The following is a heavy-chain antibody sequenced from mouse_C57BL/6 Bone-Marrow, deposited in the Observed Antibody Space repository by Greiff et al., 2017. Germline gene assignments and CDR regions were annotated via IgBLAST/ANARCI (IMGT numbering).Heavy chain of an antibody. J-gene: IGHJ2*01. Sequence: QVQLQQPGAELVKPGASVKLSCKASGYTFTSYWMHWVKQRPGRGLEWIGRIDPNSGGTKYNEKFKSKATLTVDKPSSTAYMQLSSLTSEDSAVYYGTRDYGSSSYYCDYWGQGTTLTVSS. CDR3: TRDYGSSSYYCDY. CDR2: IDPNSGGT. D-gene: IGHD1-1*01. V-gene: IGHV1-72*01. CDR1: GYTFTSYW.